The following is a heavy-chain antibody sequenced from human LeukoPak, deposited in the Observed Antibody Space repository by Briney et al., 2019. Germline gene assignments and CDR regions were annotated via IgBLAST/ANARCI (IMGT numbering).Heavy chain of an antibody. V-gene: IGHV3-21*01. Sequence: GGFLRLSCAASGFTFSSYSMNWVRQAPGKGLEWVSSITSSSSYIYYADSVKGRFTISRDNAKSSLYLQMNSLRAEDTAVYYCARVRSAGDYGDFDYWGQGTLVTVSS. CDR3: ARVRSAGDYGDFDY. J-gene: IGHJ4*02. CDR1: GFTFSSYS. D-gene: IGHD4-17*01. CDR2: ITSSSSYI.